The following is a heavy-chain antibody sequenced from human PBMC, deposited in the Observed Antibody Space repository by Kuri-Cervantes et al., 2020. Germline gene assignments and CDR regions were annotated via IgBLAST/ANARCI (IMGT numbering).Heavy chain of an antibody. J-gene: IGHJ2*01. V-gene: IGHV4-39*01. CDR3: ARHEMATTLHDYGDYVSSGDWYFDL. CDR2: IYYSGST. D-gene: IGHD4-17*01. CDR1: GGSISSSSYY. Sequence: SETLSLTCTVSGGSISSSSYYWGWIRQPPGKGLEWIGSIYYSGSTYYNPSLKSRVTISVDTSKNQFSLKPSSVTAADTAVYYCARHEMATTLHDYGDYVSSGDWYFDLWGRGTLVTVSS.